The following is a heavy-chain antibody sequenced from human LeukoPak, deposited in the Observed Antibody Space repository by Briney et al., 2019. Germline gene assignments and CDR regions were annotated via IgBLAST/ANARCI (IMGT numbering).Heavy chain of an antibody. CDR2: ISSSGSTI. J-gene: IGHJ6*04. V-gene: IGHV3-48*03. D-gene: IGHD3-10*02. CDR1: GFTFSSYE. Sequence: GGSLRLSCAASGFTFSSYEMNWVSQAPGKGLEWVSYISSSGSTIYYADPVKGRFTISRDNAKNSLYLQMNSLRAEDTAVYYCAELGITMIGGVWGKGTTVTISS. CDR3: AELGITMIGGV.